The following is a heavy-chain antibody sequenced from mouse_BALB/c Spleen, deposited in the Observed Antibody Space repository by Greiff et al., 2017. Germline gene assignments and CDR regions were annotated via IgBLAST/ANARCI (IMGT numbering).Heavy chain of an antibody. V-gene: IGHV7-1*02. CDR3: ARAHYDYAFAY. J-gene: IGHJ3*01. Sequence: EVNLVESGGGLVQPGGSLRLSCATSGFTFSDFYMEWVRQPPGKRLEWIAASRNKANDYTTEYSASVKGRFIVSRDTSQSILYLQMNALRAEDTAIYYCARAHYDYAFAYWGQGTLVTVSA. CDR1: GFTFSDFY. D-gene: IGHD2-4*01. CDR2: SRNKANDYTT.